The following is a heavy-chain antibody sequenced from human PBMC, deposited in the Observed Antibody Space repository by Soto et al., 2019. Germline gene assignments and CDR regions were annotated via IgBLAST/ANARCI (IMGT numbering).Heavy chain of an antibody. V-gene: IGHV4-61*01. CDR2: KPYTGSP. D-gene: IGHD3-22*01. CDR3: ARQIYDSDTGPNFQYYFDS. Sequence: PSETLSLTCSVSGGSVSSGSYHWSWIRQPPGKGLEWIGFKPYTGSPDYNPSLKSRVVISIDRSKNQFSLQWSSLRASDTAMYYCARQIYDSDTGPNFQYYFDSWGQGTPVTVSS. J-gene: IGHJ4*02. CDR1: GGSVSSGSYH.